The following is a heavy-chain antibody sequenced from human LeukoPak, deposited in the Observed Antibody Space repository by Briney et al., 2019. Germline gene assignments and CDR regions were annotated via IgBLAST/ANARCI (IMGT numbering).Heavy chain of an antibody. CDR1: GGSISSSSYY. Sequence: PSETLSLTCTVSGGSISSSSYYWGWIRQPPGKGLEWIGSIYYSGSTYYNPSLKSRVTISVDTSKNQFSLKLSSVTAADTAVYYCARRPLSSYYFDYWGQGALVTVSS. CDR2: IYYSGST. CDR3: ARRPLSSYYFDY. J-gene: IGHJ4*02. D-gene: IGHD2/OR15-2a*01. V-gene: IGHV4-39*07.